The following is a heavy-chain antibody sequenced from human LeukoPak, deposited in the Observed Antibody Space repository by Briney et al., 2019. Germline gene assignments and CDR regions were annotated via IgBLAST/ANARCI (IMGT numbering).Heavy chain of an antibody. CDR1: GFNFGDYA. V-gene: IGHV3-49*04. CDR2: IRSKPYGGTT. Sequence: GGSLRLSCEASGFNFGDYALSWVRQAPGWGLEWVGFIRSKPYGGTTEYATFLKGRFAISRDDSKNITYLQLDSLGTDDTAVYYCTRFPQYYPDSRGLVGFNIWGQGTMVTVS. CDR3: TRFPQYYPDSRGLVGFNI. J-gene: IGHJ3*02. D-gene: IGHD3-22*01.